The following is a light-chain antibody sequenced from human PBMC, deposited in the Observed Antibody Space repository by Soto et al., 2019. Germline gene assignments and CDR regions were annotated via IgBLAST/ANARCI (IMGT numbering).Light chain of an antibody. CDR3: ATWDDRLSAYV. V-gene: IGLV1-44*01. Sequence: QSVLTQPPSASESPGQRVTISCSGSSSNVGSNAVNWYQQLPGTAPTLLIYSNNERLSGVPDRFSGSKSGTSASLAISGLQSEDEADYYCATWDDRLSAYVFGTGTKVTVL. J-gene: IGLJ1*01. CDR1: SSNVGSNA. CDR2: SNN.